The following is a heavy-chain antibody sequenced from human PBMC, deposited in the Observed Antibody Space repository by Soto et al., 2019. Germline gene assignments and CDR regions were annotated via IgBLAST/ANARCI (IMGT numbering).Heavy chain of an antibody. CDR2: NHGGDATI. J-gene: IGHJ4*02. V-gene: IGHV5-51*01. CDR1: GYIFSSYW. Sequence: GEALEISCKCSGYIFSSYWIGWVRQMPGKGLEWRGINHGGDATIRYRQSLEGQVTISTEKSITTAYLQWSSRKASDTAMYYCARRGTYSSGWDYWGQGTLVTVSS. D-gene: IGHD6-19*01. CDR3: ARRGTYSSGWDY.